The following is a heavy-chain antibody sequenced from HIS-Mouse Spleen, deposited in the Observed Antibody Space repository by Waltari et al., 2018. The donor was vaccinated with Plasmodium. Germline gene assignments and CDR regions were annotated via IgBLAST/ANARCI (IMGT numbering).Heavy chain of an antibody. CDR1: GYSISSGYY. V-gene: IGHV4-38-2*02. D-gene: IGHD6-6*01. Sequence: QVQLQESGPGLVKPSETLSLTCTVSGYSISSGYYWGWIRQPPGKGLEWIGSIFHSGSTYYNPSRKSRVTISVDTSKNQFSLKLSSVTAADTAVYYCARAESSIAARHYYYYGMDVWGQGTTVTVSS. CDR2: IFHSGST. J-gene: IGHJ6*02. CDR3: ARAESSIAARHYYYYGMDV.